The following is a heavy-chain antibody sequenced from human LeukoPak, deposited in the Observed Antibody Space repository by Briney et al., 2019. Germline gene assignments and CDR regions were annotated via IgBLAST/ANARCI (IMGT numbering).Heavy chain of an antibody. Sequence: ASVKVSCKASGYTFTSYDINWVRQATGQGLEWMGWMDPNSGNTGYAQKFQGRVTITRNTSISTAYMELSSLRSEDTAVYYCARAYYYDSSGYLGFDYWGQGTLVTVSS. CDR3: ARAYYYDSSGYLGFDY. J-gene: IGHJ4*02. CDR2: MDPNSGNT. V-gene: IGHV1-8*01. CDR1: GYTFTSYD. D-gene: IGHD3-22*01.